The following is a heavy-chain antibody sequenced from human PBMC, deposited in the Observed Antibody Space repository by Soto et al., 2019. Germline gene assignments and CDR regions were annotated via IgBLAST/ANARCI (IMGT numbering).Heavy chain of an antibody. CDR1: GYTFTSYA. D-gene: IGHD6-19*01. CDR2: INAGNGNT. Sequence: QVQLVQSGAEVKKPGASVKVSCKASGYTFTSYAMHWVRQAPGQRLEWMGWINAGNGNTKYSQKFQGRVTITRDTSAGTAYMELSSLRSEDTAVYYCARAGASGRIDYYFDYWGRGTLVTVSS. J-gene: IGHJ4*02. CDR3: ARAGASGRIDYYFDY. V-gene: IGHV1-3*01.